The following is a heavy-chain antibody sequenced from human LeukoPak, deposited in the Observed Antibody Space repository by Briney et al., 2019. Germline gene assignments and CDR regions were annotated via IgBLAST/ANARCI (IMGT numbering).Heavy chain of an antibody. V-gene: IGHV3-23*01. CDR3: ARDCFGGDCYSGPYDAFDI. J-gene: IGHJ3*02. Sequence: GGSLRLSCAASGFTFSSYAMSWVRQSPGKGLEWVSVISGSGGSTYDADSVKGRFTMSRDNSKNTLYLQMNSLRAEDTAVYYCARDCFGGDCYSGPYDAFDIWGQGTMVTVSS. CDR1: GFTFSSYA. D-gene: IGHD2-21*02. CDR2: ISGSGGST.